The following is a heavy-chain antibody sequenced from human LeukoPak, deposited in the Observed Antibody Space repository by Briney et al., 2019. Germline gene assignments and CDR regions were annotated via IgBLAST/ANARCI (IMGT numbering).Heavy chain of an antibody. V-gene: IGHV4-39*01. J-gene: IGHJ4*02. D-gene: IGHD3-10*01. CDR2: IYHSRST. CDR3: ARHRWMEVYGSGSYYVDY. CDR1: GVSISTSSYY. Sequence: SETLSLTCTVSGVSISTSSYYWGWIRQPPGKGLEWIGSIYHSRSTYYNASLKSRATISADTSKNQFSLKLSSVTAADTAVYYCARHRWMEVYGSGSYYVDYWGQGTLVTVSS.